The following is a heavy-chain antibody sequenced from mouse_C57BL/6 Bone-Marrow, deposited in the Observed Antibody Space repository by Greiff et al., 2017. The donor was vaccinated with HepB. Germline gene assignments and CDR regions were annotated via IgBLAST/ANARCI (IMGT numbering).Heavy chain of an antibody. Sequence: QVQLQQPGTELVKPGASVKLSCKASGYTFTSYWIHWVKQRPGQGLEWIGNINPSNGGTNYNEKFKSKATLTVDKSPSTAYMQLSSLTSEDSAVYYCARGGYYGSSYVDYWGQGTTLTVSS. CDR1: GYTFTSYW. D-gene: IGHD1-1*01. CDR2: INPSNGGT. CDR3: ARGGYYGSSYVDY. V-gene: IGHV1-53*01. J-gene: IGHJ2*01.